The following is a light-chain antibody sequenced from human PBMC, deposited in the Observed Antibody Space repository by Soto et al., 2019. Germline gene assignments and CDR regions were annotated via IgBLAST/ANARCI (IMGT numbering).Light chain of an antibody. J-gene: IGKJ1*01. CDR3: QQYTNTNNPWM. CDR2: DAS. Sequence: ASVVDRFTITCRAIQSISSWLAWYQQKPGKAPKLLIYDASSLESGVPSRFSGSGSGTEFTLIISGLQPEDSATYYCQQYTNTNNPWMFGQGTKVDI. CDR1: QSISSW. V-gene: IGKV1-5*01.